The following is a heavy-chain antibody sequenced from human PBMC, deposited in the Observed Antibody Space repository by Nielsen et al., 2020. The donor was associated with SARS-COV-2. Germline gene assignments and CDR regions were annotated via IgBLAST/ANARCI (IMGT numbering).Heavy chain of an antibody. Sequence: ESLKISCAVYGGSFSDYYWTWIRQPPGKGLEWIGEVGRGGITTYNPSLKNRVTLSVDTSKNQFSLKLASATAADTAVYYCARVKRTIFGVVNAFDIWGQGTMVTVSS. V-gene: IGHV4-34*01. CDR1: GGSFSDYY. CDR2: VGRGGIT. J-gene: IGHJ3*02. CDR3: ARVKRTIFGVVNAFDI. D-gene: IGHD3-3*01.